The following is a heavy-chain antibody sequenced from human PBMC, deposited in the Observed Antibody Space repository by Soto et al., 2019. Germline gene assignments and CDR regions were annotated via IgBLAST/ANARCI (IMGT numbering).Heavy chain of an antibody. CDR2: IIPIFGTA. D-gene: IGHD5-18*01. J-gene: IGHJ5*02. CDR1: GGTFSSYA. Sequence: ASVKVSCKASGGTFSSYAISWVRQAPGQGLEWMGGIIPIFGTANYAQKFQGRVTITADESTSTAYMELSSLRSEDTAVYYCAGRPGYSYGQNWFDPWGQGTLVTVSS. CDR3: AGRPGYSYGQNWFDP. V-gene: IGHV1-69*13.